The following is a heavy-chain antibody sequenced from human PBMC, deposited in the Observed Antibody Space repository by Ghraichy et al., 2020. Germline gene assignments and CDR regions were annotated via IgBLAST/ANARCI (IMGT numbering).Heavy chain of an antibody. Sequence: GSLRLSCAASGFTFSSYAMSWVRQAPGKGLEWVSAISGSGVSTYYADSVKGRFTVSRDNSKNTLYLQMNSLRAEDTAVYYCAKDIGRSSSGYALDYWGQGTLVTVSS. CDR2: ISGSGVST. D-gene: IGHD6-13*01. CDR1: GFTFSSYA. V-gene: IGHV3-23*01. CDR3: AKDIGRSSSGYALDY. J-gene: IGHJ4*02.